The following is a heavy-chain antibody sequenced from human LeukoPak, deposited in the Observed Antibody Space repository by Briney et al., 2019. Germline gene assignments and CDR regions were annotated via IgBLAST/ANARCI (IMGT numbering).Heavy chain of an antibody. V-gene: IGHV3-30-3*01. CDR1: GFTFNTYA. CDR3: ARRIFQGSSGWHLFDY. J-gene: IGHJ4*02. CDR2: ISSAGSTK. D-gene: IGHD6-19*01. Sequence: GTSLRLSCAASGFTFNTYAMHWVRQAAGMGLEWVAVISSAGSTKYYADSVKGRFTVSRDNSENTLYLQMNSLRAEDTAVYYCARRIFQGSSGWHLFDYWGQGTLVTVSS.